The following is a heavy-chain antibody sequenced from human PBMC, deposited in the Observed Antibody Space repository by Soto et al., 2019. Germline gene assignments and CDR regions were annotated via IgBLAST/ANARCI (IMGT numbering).Heavy chain of an antibody. D-gene: IGHD1-1*01. CDR1: GYGFTTYG. CDR2: ISAHNGNT. CDR3: ARGRYGDY. J-gene: IGHJ4*02. Sequence: QVHLVQSGAEVKKPGASVKVSCKGSGYGFTTYGITWVRQAPGQGLEWMAWISAHNGNTKYAQKLQGRVTVTRDTSTSTAYMELRSLRSDDTAGYYCARGRYGDYWGQGALVTVSS. V-gene: IGHV1-18*01.